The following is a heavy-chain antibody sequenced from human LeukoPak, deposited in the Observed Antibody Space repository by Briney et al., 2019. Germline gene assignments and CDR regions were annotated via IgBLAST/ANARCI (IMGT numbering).Heavy chain of an antibody. D-gene: IGHD3-10*01. J-gene: IGHJ5*02. Sequence: ASVKVSCKASGGTFSSYAISWVRQAPGQGLEWMGWINTYNGNTNYAQNLQGRVTMTTDTSTSTAYMELRSLRSDDTAVYYCARDLMNRGKTYNWFDPWGQGTLVTVSS. CDR1: GGTFSSYA. CDR3: ARDLMNRGKTYNWFDP. V-gene: IGHV1-18*01. CDR2: INTYNGNT.